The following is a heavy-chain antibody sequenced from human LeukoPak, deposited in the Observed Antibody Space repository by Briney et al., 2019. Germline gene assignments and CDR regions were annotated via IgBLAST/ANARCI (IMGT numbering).Heavy chain of an antibody. J-gene: IGHJ4*02. CDR3: ASGTVGNYALDY. Sequence: GGSLRLSCAASGFTFDDYAMHWVRQAPGKGLEWVSGISWNSGSIGYADSVKGRFTISRDNAKNSLYLQVDSLRVEDTAVYFCASGTVGNYALDYWGQGTLVTVSS. CDR2: ISWNSGSI. CDR1: GFTFDDYA. V-gene: IGHV3-9*01. D-gene: IGHD1-7*01.